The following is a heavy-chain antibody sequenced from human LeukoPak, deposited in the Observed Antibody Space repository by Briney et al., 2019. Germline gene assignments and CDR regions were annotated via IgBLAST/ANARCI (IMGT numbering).Heavy chain of an antibody. CDR1: EFTFDDYG. V-gene: IGHV3-20*04. CDR3: AKGAEFLYDSSGYDY. CDR2: INRNGGST. D-gene: IGHD3-22*01. Sequence: GGSLRLSCAASEFTFDDYGMSWVRQAPGKGLEWVSGINRNGGSTGYADSVKGRFTISRDNAKNSLYLQMNSLRAEDTALYYCAKGAEFLYDSSGYDYWGQGTLVTVSS. J-gene: IGHJ4*02.